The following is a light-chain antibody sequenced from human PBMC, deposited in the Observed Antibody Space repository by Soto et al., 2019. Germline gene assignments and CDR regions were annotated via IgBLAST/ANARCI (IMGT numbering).Light chain of an antibody. CDR1: QSVSSY. V-gene: IGKV3-11*01. Sequence: EIVLTQSPATLSLSPGDAATLSCRASQSVSSYLAWYQQKPDQAPRLLIYDASNRATGIPARFSGSGSGTDFTLTISSLEPEDFAVYYCQQRSDWYTFGQGTKLEIK. J-gene: IGKJ2*01. CDR3: QQRSDWYT. CDR2: DAS.